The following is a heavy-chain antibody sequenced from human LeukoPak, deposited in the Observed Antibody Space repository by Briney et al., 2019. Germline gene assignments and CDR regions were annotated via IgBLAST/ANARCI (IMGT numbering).Heavy chain of an antibody. Sequence: GGSLSLSCAASGFTFSSYAMHWVRQAPGKGLEYVSGISSNGGSTYYANSVKGRFTSSRDNSKSTLYLQMGSLRAEDMAVYYCARGYDFWSGYWSHSDYWGQGTLVTVSS. CDR3: ARGYDFWSGYWSHSDY. V-gene: IGHV3-64*01. CDR2: ISSNGGST. CDR1: GFTFSSYA. J-gene: IGHJ4*02. D-gene: IGHD3-3*01.